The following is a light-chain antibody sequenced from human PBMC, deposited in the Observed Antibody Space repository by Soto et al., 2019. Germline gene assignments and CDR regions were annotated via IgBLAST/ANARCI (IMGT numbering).Light chain of an antibody. CDR2: HVT. CDR3: SSFTGPTTLDV. J-gene: IGLJ1*01. CDR1: SSDIGHYDY. Sequence: QSALTQPASVSGSPGQSITISCTGTSSDIGHYDYVSWYQQHPGKAPKLMIYHVTYRPSGVSNRYSGSKSGNSASLTISGLQADDEADYFCSSFTGPTTLDVFGTGTKLTVL. V-gene: IGLV2-14*03.